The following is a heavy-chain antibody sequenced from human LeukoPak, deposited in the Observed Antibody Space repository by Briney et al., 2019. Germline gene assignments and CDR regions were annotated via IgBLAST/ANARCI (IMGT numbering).Heavy chain of an antibody. CDR1: GFTFSSYS. CDR3: ARDGEYSSLFGYFDY. V-gene: IGHV3-21*01. J-gene: IGHJ4*02. Sequence: PGGSLRLSCAASGFTFSSYSMNWVRQAPGKGLEWVSSIGSSSSYIYYADSVKGRFTISRDNAKNSLYLQMNSLRAEDTAVYYCARDGEYSSLFGYFDYWGQGTLVTVSS. D-gene: IGHD6-6*01. CDR2: IGSSSSYI.